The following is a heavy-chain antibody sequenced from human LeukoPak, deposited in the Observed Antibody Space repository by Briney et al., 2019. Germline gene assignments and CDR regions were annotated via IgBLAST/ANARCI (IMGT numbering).Heavy chain of an antibody. Sequence: ASVKFSCKASGYTFTSYGISWVRQAPGQGLEWMGWISAYNGNTNYAQKLQGRVTMTTDTSTTTAYMELRSLRSDDTAVYYCARDPPYYDSSGYYAFWGQGTLVTVFS. CDR3: ARDPPYYDSSGYYAF. CDR1: GYTFTSYG. D-gene: IGHD3-22*01. CDR2: ISAYNGNT. J-gene: IGHJ4*02. V-gene: IGHV1-18*01.